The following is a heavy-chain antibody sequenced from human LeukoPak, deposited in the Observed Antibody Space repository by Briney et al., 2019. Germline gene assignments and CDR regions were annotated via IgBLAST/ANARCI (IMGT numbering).Heavy chain of an antibody. V-gene: IGHV4-59*01. J-gene: IGHJ4*02. CDR3: ARDSTSGLAFDD. CDR1: GGSISSYY. CDR2: IYYSGST. Sequence: PSETLSLTCTVSGGSISSYYWSWIRQPPGKGLEWIGYIYYSGSTNYNPSLKSRVTISVDTSKNQFSLKLSSVTAADTAVYYCARDSTSGLAFDDWGQGTLVTVSS. D-gene: IGHD2-2*01.